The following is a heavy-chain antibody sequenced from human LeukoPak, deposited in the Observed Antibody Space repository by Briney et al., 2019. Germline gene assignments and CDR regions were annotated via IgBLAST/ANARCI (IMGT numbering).Heavy chain of an antibody. CDR2: IYYSGTT. V-gene: IGHV4-59*01. Sequence: SETLSLTCAVSGDSISNYCWSWIWQPPGKGLEWIGCIYYSGTTYYNPSLKSRVTISLDTSKKQFSLKLSSATAADTAVYYCARLLFCGGDCSRRGNDAFDIWGQGTMVTVSS. J-gene: IGHJ3*02. D-gene: IGHD2-21*02. CDR3: ARLLFCGGDCSRRGNDAFDI. CDR1: GDSISNYC.